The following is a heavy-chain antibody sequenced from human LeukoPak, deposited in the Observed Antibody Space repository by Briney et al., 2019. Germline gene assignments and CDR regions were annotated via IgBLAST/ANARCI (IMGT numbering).Heavy chain of an antibody. CDR2: IIPIFGTA. CDR3: ARYSGYEGNWFDP. Sequence: ASVKVSCKNSGGTFSSYAISWVRQAPGQGLEWMGGIIPIFGTANYAQKFQGRVTITADESTSTAYMELSSLRSEDTAVYYCARYSGYEGNWFDPWGQGTLVTVSS. V-gene: IGHV1-69*13. J-gene: IGHJ5*02. D-gene: IGHD5-12*01. CDR1: GGTFSSYA.